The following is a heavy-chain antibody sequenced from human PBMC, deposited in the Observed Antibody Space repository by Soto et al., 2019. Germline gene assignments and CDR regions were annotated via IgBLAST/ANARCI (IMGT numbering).Heavy chain of an antibody. V-gene: IGHV1-18*01. Sequence: QIHLVQSGAEVKESGASVKVSCKASGYTFTSYPISWVRQAPGQGLEWMGWLSAYNDNIVYAQRFQGRVTVTIDTHTDTAYMELRSLRSDDTGVYYCATVAGSVPYWGQGTLVTVSS. CDR1: GYTFTSYP. D-gene: IGHD2-15*01. J-gene: IGHJ4*02. CDR3: ATVAGSVPY. CDR2: LSAYNDNI.